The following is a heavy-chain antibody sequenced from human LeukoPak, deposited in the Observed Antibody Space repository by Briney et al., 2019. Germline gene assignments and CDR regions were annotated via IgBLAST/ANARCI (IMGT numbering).Heavy chain of an antibody. CDR2: IIPIFGTA. CDR3: ASSGGDYGGRLDY. V-gene: IGHV1-69*05. J-gene: IGHJ4*02. Sequence: SVKVSCKASGGTFSSYAISWVRQAPGQGLEWMGRIIPIFGTANYAQKFQGRVTITTDESTSTAYMELSSLRSEDTAVYYCASSGGDYGGRLDYWGQGTLVTVSS. D-gene: IGHD4-23*01. CDR1: GGTFSSYA.